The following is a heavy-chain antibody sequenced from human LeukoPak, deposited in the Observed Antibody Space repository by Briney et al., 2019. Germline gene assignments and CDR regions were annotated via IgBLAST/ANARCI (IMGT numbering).Heavy chain of an antibody. Sequence: ASVTVSCKASGYTITSYGISWVRQAPGQGLEWMGWISAYNGNTNYAQKLQGRVTMTTDTSTSTAYMELRSLRSDDTAVYYCARGRVGGYCSSTSCYAFDIWGQGTMVTVSS. CDR1: GYTITSYG. CDR2: ISAYNGNT. D-gene: IGHD2-2*01. J-gene: IGHJ3*02. V-gene: IGHV1-18*04. CDR3: ARGRVGGYCSSTSCYAFDI.